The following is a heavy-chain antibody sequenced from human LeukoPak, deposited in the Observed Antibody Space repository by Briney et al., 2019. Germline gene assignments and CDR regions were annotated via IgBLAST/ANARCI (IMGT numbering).Heavy chain of an antibody. CDR2: IDPSDSYT. D-gene: IGHD2-2*01. CDR3: ARHDVGYCSSTSCYGVDY. Sequence: PGESLKISRKGSGYSFTSYWISRVRQMPGKGLERMGRIDPSDSYTNYSPSFQGHVTISADKSISTAYLQWSSQKASDTAMYYCARHDVGYCSSTSCYGVDYWGQGTLVTVSS. CDR1: GYSFTSYW. V-gene: IGHV5-10-1*01. J-gene: IGHJ4*02.